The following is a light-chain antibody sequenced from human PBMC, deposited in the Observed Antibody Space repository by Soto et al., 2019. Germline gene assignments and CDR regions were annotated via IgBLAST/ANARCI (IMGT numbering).Light chain of an antibody. CDR1: QSFTSW. CDR3: QQYNTYPLT. J-gene: IGKJ4*01. Sequence: DIQMTQSPSTLSASVGDRVTITCRASQSFTSWLAWYQQKPGKAPKLLIYMASTLESGVPSRFSGSESGTEFTLTISSLQPDDFSTYYCQQYNTYPLTFGGGTKVEIK. CDR2: MAS. V-gene: IGKV1-5*03.